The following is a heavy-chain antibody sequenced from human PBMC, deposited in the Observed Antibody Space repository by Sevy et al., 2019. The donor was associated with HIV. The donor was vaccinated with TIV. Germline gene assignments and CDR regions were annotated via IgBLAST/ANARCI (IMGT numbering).Heavy chain of an antibody. CDR1: GYTFTSYT. CDR3: AIGAYGPSLDI. D-gene: IGHD3-10*01. CDR2: ISAYNGNT. V-gene: IGHV1-18*04. Sequence: ASVKVSYKASGYTFTSYTISWVRQAPGQGLEWMGWISAYNGNTNYAQNLQGRVTMTTDTSTNTAYMELRSLRSDDTAVYYCAIGAYGPSLDIGGQGTRVTVSS. J-gene: IGHJ3*02.